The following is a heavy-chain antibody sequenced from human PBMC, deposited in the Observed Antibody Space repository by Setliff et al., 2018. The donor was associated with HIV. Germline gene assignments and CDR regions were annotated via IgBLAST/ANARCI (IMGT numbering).Heavy chain of an antibody. CDR2: ISSSSSTI. CDR3: ASARIPTGGTSTSFDY. Sequence: GGSLRLSCAASGFTFSSYSMNWVRQAPGKGLEWVSYISSSSSTIYYADSVKGRFTISRDNAKNTLYLQMNSLRAEDTAVYYCASARIPTGGTSTSFDYWGQGTPVTVSS. V-gene: IGHV3-48*01. J-gene: IGHJ4*02. CDR1: GFTFSSYS. D-gene: IGHD1-1*01.